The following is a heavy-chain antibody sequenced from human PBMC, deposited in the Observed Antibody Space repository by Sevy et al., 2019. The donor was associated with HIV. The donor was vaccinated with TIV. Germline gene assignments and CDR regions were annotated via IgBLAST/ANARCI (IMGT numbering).Heavy chain of an antibody. CDR1: GFTFSTYT. CDR3: ARPYGSGSWEAFDI. Sequence: GGSLRLSCAASGFTFSTYTMNWFAQAPGKGLEWVLSFTFSSNYIYYADSVKGRFTISRDNAKNSLYLQMNSLRAEDTAVYYCARPYGSGSWEAFDIWGQGTMVTVSS. D-gene: IGHD3-10*01. J-gene: IGHJ3*02. CDR2: FTFSSNYI. V-gene: IGHV3-21*01.